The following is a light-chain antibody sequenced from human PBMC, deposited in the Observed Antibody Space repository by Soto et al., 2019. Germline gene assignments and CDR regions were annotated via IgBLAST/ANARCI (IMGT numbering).Light chain of an antibody. Sequence: QSALTQPASVSGSPGQSITISCTGTSSDVGLYDYVSWYQQHPGKAPQLMIYAVSNRPSGVSNRFSDSKSGNTASLFISGLQAEEEADYYCSSYTSDSSYVFGPGTKVTVL. J-gene: IGLJ1*01. CDR3: SSYTSDSSYV. V-gene: IGLV2-14*01. CDR2: AVS. CDR1: SSDVGLYDY.